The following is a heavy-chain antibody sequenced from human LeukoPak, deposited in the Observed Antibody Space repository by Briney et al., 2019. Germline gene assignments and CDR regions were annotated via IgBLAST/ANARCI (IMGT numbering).Heavy chain of an antibody. CDR1: GGSISSGGYS. Sequence: PSETLSLTCAVSGGSISSGGYSWSWIRQPPGKGLEWIGYIYHSGSTYYNPSLKSRVTISVDRSKNQFSPKLSSVTAADTAVYYCARDYRGYCSGNSCLLYYGMDVWGQGTSVIVSS. V-gene: IGHV4-30-2*01. CDR2: IYHSGST. D-gene: IGHD2-15*01. CDR3: ARDYRGYCSGNSCLLYYGMDV. J-gene: IGHJ6*02.